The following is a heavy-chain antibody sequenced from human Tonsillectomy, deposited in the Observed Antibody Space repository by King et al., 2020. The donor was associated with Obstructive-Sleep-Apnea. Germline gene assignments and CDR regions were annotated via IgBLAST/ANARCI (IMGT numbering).Heavy chain of an antibody. CDR3: ARLPGGNYGMDV. CDR1: GGSISSGGYH. J-gene: IGHJ6*02. Sequence: VQLQESGPGLVKPSQTLSLTCTVSGGSISSGGYHWSWIRQHPGKGLEWIGYIYFSGSTYYNPSLKSRVTISLGTSKNQFSLKLSSVTAADTAVYFCARLPGGNYGMDVWGQGTTVTVSS. CDR2: IYFSGST. V-gene: IGHV4-31*03. D-gene: IGHD3-16*01.